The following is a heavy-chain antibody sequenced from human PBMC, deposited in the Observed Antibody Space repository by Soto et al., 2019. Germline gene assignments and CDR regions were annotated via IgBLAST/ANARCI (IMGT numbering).Heavy chain of an antibody. CDR3: ARGPYCSGGSCLYWFDP. J-gene: IGHJ5*02. CDR2: MNPNSGNT. V-gene: IGHV1-8*01. D-gene: IGHD2-15*01. Sequence: ASVKVSCKASGYTFTSYDINWVRQATGQGLEWMGWMNPNSGNTGYAQKFQGRVTMTRNTSISTAYMELSSLRSEDTAVYYCARGPYCSGGSCLYWFDPWGQGTLVTVSS. CDR1: GYTFTSYD.